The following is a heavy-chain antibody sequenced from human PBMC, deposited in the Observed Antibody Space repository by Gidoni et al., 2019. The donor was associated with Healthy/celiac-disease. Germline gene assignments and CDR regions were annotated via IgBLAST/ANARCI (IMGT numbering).Heavy chain of an antibody. CDR2: SSSSSSDI. CDR1: GFPFSSYS. CDR3: ARDWDCSGGSCYTRPLDY. D-gene: IGHD2-15*01. Sequence: EVQLVDSGGGLVKPGGSLRLSCASSGFPFSSYSMNWVGQAPGKGLEWVSYSSSSSSDIYDADSVKGRFNIARDNAKNSLYRQRNRLRAEDTAVYYCARDWDCSGGSCYTRPLDYWGQGTLVTVSS. J-gene: IGHJ4*02. V-gene: IGHV3-21*01.